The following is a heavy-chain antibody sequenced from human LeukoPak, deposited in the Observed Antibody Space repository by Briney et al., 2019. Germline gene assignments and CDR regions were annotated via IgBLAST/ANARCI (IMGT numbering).Heavy chain of an antibody. CDR3: ARLTGNAYYYGMDV. CDR1: GFTLSCYE. V-gene: IGHV3-48*03. D-gene: IGHD1-20*01. J-gene: IGHJ6*04. CDR2: ISSSSSSI. Sequence: GGSLRLSCGASGFTLSCYEMNRVRQAPGKGREWGSYISSSSSSIYYTNSVKGRFTISTDNARNSLYLQVRSLRDEATAYYYSARLTGNAYYYGMDVWGKGTAVSVP.